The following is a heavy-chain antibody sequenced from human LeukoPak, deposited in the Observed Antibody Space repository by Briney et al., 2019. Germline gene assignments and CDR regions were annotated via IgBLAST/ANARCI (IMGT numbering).Heavy chain of an antibody. CDR3: AKGRVVVITAYYFDY. V-gene: IGHV3-23*01. Sequence: PGGSLRLSCAASGFTFSSYAMSWVRQAPGKGLEWVSAISGSGGSTYYADSVKGRFTISRDNSKNTLYLQMNSLRAEGTAVYYCAKGRVVVITAYYFDYWGQGTLVTVSS. D-gene: IGHD3-22*01. J-gene: IGHJ4*02. CDR2: ISGSGGST. CDR1: GFTFSSYA.